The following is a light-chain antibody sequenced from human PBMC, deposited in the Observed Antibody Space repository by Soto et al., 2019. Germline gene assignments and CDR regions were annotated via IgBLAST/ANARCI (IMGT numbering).Light chain of an antibody. J-gene: IGKJ4*01. CDR3: QQSYSTPLT. V-gene: IGKV1-39*01. Sequence: DIQMTQSPSSLSASVGDRVTITCRASQGISSYLNWYQQKPRKAPKLLIYAASSLQSGVPSRFSGSGSGTDFTLTISSLQPEDFATYYCQQSYSTPLTFGGGTKVEIK. CDR1: QGISSY. CDR2: AAS.